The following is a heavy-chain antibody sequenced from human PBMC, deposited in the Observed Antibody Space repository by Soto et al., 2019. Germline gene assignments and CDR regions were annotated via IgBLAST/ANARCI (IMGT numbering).Heavy chain of an antibody. V-gene: IGHV3-23*01. D-gene: IGHD1-1*01. CDR1: GFTFSSYA. CDR3: AKFGMATTKRSPPYYIDY. CDR2: ISGSGGGT. J-gene: IGHJ4*02. Sequence: GGSLRLSCAASGFTFSSYAMIWVGQAPGKGLEWVSSISGSGGGTYYADSVKGRFTFSRDNSKNTLYLQMNSLRAEDTAVYYCAKFGMATTKRSPPYYIDYWGQGALVTVSS.